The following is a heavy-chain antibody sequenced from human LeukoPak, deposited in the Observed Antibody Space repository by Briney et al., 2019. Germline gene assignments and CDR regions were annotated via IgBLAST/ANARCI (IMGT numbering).Heavy chain of an antibody. D-gene: IGHD2-2*01. V-gene: IGHV3-7*01. J-gene: IGHJ4*02. CDR2: IKQDGSEK. CDR3: ARVASSSPYFDY. CDR1: GFTFSTYW. Sequence: GGSLRLSCAASGFTFSTYWMTWVRQAPGKGLEWVANIKQDGSEKYYVDSVKGRFTISRDNAKNSLYLQMNSLRAEDTAVYYCARVASSSPYFDYWGQGTLVTVSS.